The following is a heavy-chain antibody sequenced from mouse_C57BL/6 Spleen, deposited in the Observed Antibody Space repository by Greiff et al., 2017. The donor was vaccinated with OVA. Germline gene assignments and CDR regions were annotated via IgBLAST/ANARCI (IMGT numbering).Heavy chain of an antibody. V-gene: IGHV2-2*01. CDR2: IWSGGST. J-gene: IGHJ4*01. D-gene: IGHD2-2*01. Sequence: VQLVESGPGLVQPSQSLSITCTVSGFSLTSYGVHWVRQSPGKGLEWLGVIWSGGSTDYNAAFISRLSISKDNSKSQVFFKMNSLQADDTAIYYCARSLVTTDYYYAMDYWGQGTSVTVSS. CDR1: GFSLTSYG. CDR3: ARSLVTTDYYYAMDY.